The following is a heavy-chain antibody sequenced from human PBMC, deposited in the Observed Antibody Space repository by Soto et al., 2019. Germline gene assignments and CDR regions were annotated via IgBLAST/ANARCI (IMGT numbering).Heavy chain of an antibody. CDR1: GESFIGYY. CDR3: ARTVIVTTNWFDP. CDR2: INHRGST. J-gene: IGHJ5*02. V-gene: IGHV4-34*02. Sequence: QVHLQQWGAGLLKPSETLSLTCAVYGESFIGYYWTWIRQPPGKGLEWIGEINHRGSTNYNPSLKSRVTISIDTSKNQFSLKLTSVTAADTSVYYCARTVIVTTNWFDPWGQGTLVTVSS. D-gene: IGHD5-12*01.